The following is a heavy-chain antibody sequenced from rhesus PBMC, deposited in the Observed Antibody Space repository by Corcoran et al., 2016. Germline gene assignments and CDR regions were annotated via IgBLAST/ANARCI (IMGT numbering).Heavy chain of an antibody. CDR2: IYWDDDK. Sequence: QVTLKESGPALVKPTQTLTLTCTFSGFSLTPRGMGVGWIRQPPGTALEWLALIYWDDDKRYSTSLKSRLTISKDTSKNQVVLTMTNMDPVDTATYYCARKRQLGTFFDYWGQGVLVTVSS. J-gene: IGHJ4*01. CDR3: ARKRQLGTFFDY. CDR1: GFSLTPRGMG. V-gene: IGHV2-174*01. D-gene: IGHD6-25*01.